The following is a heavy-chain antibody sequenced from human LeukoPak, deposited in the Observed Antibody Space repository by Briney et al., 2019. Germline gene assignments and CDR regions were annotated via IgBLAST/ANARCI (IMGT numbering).Heavy chain of an antibody. CDR2: ISYDGSNK. CDR1: GFTVSSNY. D-gene: IGHD3-3*01. V-gene: IGHV3-30*18. CDR3: AKCGKDFWSDYYPTFDYYYMDV. Sequence: PGGSLRLFCAASGFTVSSNYMSWVRQAPGKGLEWVAFISYDGSNKYYADSVKGRFTISRDNSKNTLYLQMNSRRAEDTAVYYCAKCGKDFWSDYYPTFDYYYMDVWGKGTTVTVSS. J-gene: IGHJ6*03.